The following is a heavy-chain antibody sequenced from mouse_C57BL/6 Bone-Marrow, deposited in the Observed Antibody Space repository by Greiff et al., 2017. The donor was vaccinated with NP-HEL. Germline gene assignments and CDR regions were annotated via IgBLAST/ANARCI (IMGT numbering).Heavy chain of an antibody. CDR1: GYTFTSYG. CDR3: ARYGIYTLVLTGGDY. Sequence: QVQLQQSGAELARPGASVKLSCKASGYTFTSYGISWVKQRPGQGLEWIGEIYPSSGTTYSNEKFTGKATLTADKSSSNAYMELRSLPSQDSAVYSCARYGIYTLVLTGGDYWGQGTTLTVSS. V-gene: IGHV1-81*01. D-gene: IGHD1-1*01. J-gene: IGHJ2*01. CDR2: IYPSSGTT.